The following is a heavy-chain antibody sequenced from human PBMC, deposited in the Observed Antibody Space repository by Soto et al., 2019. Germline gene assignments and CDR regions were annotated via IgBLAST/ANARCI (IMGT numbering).Heavy chain of an antibody. Sequence: QVQLVESGGGVVQPGRSLRLSCAASGFTFSSYGMHWVRQAPGKGLEWVAVIWYDGSNKYYADSVKGRFTISRDNSKNTLYMQMNSVRAEDTAVYYCARTDIVVVVAATLRGYYGMDVWGQGTTVTVSS. D-gene: IGHD2-15*01. CDR2: IWYDGSNK. CDR3: ARTDIVVVVAATLRGYYGMDV. V-gene: IGHV3-33*01. J-gene: IGHJ6*02. CDR1: GFTFSSYG.